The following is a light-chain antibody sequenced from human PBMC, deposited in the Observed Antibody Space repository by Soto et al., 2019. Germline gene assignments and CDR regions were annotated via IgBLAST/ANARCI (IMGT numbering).Light chain of an antibody. CDR3: EYYGTSIT. CDR1: QGIGDT. J-gene: IGKJ4*01. CDR2: GTS. Sequence: EVVMTQSAATLSVSPGEGFTLSFRANQGIGDTLAWYQQKSGQPPRLLIHGTSNRATGIPDRFSGSGSGTDFTLTFTRLEPEDFAVYYCEYYGTSITFGGGTKVDIK. V-gene: IGKV3-20*01.